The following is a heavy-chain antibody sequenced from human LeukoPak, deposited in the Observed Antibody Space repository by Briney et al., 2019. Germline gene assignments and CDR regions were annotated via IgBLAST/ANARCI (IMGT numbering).Heavy chain of an antibody. CDR1: GFTFSSYA. CDR3: AKDQVGYYFDY. V-gene: IGHV3-23*01. Sequence: PGGSLRLHCAASGFTFSSYAMSWIRHAPGKGLEGVSALSGSGGSTYYADSVKGRFTISRDNSKNTLYLQMNSLRAEDTAVYYCAKDQVGYYFDYWGQGTLVTVSS. CDR2: LSGSGGST. J-gene: IGHJ4*02. D-gene: IGHD3-10*01.